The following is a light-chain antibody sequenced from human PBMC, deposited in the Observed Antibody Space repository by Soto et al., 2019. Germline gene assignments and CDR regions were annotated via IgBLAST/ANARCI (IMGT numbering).Light chain of an antibody. CDR1: ELGDKY. CDR2: QDT. Sequence: SYELTQPPSVSVSAGQTASITCSGRELGDKYVYWYQQKPGQSPVLVMYQDTKRPSGIPERLSGSNSGNTATLTISGTQPMDEADYYCQVWDSSTVVFGGGTKLTVL. CDR3: QVWDSSTVV. J-gene: IGLJ2*01. V-gene: IGLV3-1*01.